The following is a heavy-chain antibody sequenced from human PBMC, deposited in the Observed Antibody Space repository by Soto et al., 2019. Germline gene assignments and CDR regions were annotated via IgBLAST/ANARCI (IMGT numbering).Heavy chain of an antibody. V-gene: IGHV4-39*01. CDR1: GGSVRGSRYY. D-gene: IGHD2-2*01. Sequence: QLQLQESGPGLVKSSETLSLTCTVSGGSVRGSRYYWGWIRQPPGKGLEWIGSVYFSGNTHYNPSLKGRVTIPLAPSTNQFPRRRSSVPAADRAMFFCARLNSSTLGSTYYHSTDVWGKGPRVTV. CDR2: VYFSGNT. J-gene: IGHJ6*03. CDR3: ARLNSSTLGSTYYHSTDV.